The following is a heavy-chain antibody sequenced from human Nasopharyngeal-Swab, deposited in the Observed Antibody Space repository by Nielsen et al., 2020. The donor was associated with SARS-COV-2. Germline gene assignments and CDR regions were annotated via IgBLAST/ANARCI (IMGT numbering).Heavy chain of an antibody. V-gene: IGHV3-30*04. Sequence: GESLKISCAASGFTFSSYAMHWVRQAPGKGLEWVAVISYDGSNKYYADSVKGRFTISRDNSMNTLYLQMNSLRAEDTAVYYCARDPRGDDAFDIWGQGTMVTVSS. CDR2: ISYDGSNK. J-gene: IGHJ3*02. CDR3: ARDPRGDDAFDI. CDR1: GFTFSSYA. D-gene: IGHD3-10*01.